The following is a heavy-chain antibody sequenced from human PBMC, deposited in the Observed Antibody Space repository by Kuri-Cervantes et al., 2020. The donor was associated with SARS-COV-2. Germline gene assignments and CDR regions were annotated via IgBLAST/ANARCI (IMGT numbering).Heavy chain of an antibody. CDR1: GFTFSDYY. CDR3: AKTLPSDYALDY. Sequence: GESLKISCAASGFTFSDYYMSWLRQAPGKGLEWVSYISSSSCYIYYADSVKGRFTISRDNAKNSLYLQMNSLRAEDTAVYYCAKTLPSDYALDYWGQGTLVTVSS. V-gene: IGHV3-11*06. D-gene: IGHD3-16*01. J-gene: IGHJ4*02. CDR2: ISSSSCYI.